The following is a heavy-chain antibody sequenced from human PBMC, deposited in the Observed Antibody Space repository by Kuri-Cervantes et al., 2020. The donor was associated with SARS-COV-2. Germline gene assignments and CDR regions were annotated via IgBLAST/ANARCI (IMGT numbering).Heavy chain of an antibody. D-gene: IGHD3-16*01. CDR3: ARGAANYCMDV. J-gene: IGHJ6*03. Sequence: LKISCVASGFTFSNYAIHWVRQAPGKGLEWVAVIWYDGKNEYYAGSVKGRFTISRDNSRNTVLLQMNILRAEDTAIYYCARGAANYCMDVWGTGTTVTVSS. V-gene: IGHV3-33*08. CDR1: GFTFSNYA. CDR2: IWYDGKNE.